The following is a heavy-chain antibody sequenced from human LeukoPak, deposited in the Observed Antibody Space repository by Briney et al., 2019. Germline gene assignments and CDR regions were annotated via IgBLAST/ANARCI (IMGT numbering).Heavy chain of an antibody. CDR3: ARDIRKMATINVFDY. D-gene: IGHD5-24*01. CDR1: GFTFSSYA. V-gene: IGHV3-30*04. CDR2: ISYDGSNK. J-gene: IGHJ4*02. Sequence: GRSLRLSCAASGFTFSSYAMHWVRQAPGKGLEWVAVISYDGSNKYYADSVKGRFTISRDNSKNTLYLQMNSLRAEDTAVYYCARDIRKMATINVFDYGGQGTLVTVSS.